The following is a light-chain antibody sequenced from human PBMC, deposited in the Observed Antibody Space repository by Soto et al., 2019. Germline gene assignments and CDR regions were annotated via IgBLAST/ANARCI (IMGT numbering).Light chain of an antibody. CDR2: GAS. CDR3: QQYNNWPPWT. Sequence: EIVMTQSPATLSASPGERATLSCRASQSVSSNFAWYQQKPGQAPRLLIYGASTRATGIPARFSGSGSGTEFTLTISSRQSEDFAVYYCQQYNNWPPWTFGRGTKVEIK. CDR1: QSVSSN. V-gene: IGKV3-15*01. J-gene: IGKJ1*01.